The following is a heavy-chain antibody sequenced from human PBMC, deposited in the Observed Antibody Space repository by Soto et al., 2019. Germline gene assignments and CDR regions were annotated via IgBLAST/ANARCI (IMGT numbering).Heavy chain of an antibody. CDR2: ISGSGGRT. CDR3: AKDGTNYGDYGFDN. D-gene: IGHD4-17*01. J-gene: IGHJ4*02. CDR1: GFTFSSYA. Sequence: EVQLLESGGGLIQPGGSLRLSCAASGFTFSSYAMSWVRQAPGKGLEWVSAISGSGGRTYYADSVKGRFTISRDNSRNVVYLQMNSLRAEDTAVYYCAKDGTNYGDYGFDNWGQGTLVIVSS. V-gene: IGHV3-23*01.